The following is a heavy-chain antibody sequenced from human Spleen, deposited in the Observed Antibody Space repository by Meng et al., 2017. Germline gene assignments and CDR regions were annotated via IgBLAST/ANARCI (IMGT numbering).Heavy chain of an antibody. CDR1: GFTVSSNY. V-gene: IGHV3-74*01. J-gene: IGHJ4*02. CDR2: INPDGSST. Sequence: EVQLVESGGGLIQPGGSLRLSCAASGFTVSSNYISWVRQAPGKGLEWVSRINPDGSSTSYADSVKGRFTISRDNAKNTLYLQMTSLRAEDTAVYYCSKDYTGSDDYWGQGTLVTVSS. D-gene: IGHD5-12*01. CDR3: SKDYTGSDDY.